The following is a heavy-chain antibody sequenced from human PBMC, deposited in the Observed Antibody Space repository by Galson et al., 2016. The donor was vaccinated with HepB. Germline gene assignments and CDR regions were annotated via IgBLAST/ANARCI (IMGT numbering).Heavy chain of an antibody. Sequence: SETLSLTCAVYGGSFSGYYWSWIRQPPGKGLEWIGEINHSGITYYNPSLKSRVTISVDTSKNQFSLKLSSVTAAETAVYFCARGRRWFGELNDFFYYGMDVWGQGTTVTVSS. V-gene: IGHV4-34*01. CDR2: INHSGIT. CDR1: GGSFSGYY. J-gene: IGHJ6*02. D-gene: IGHD3-10*01. CDR3: ARGRRWFGELNDFFYYGMDV.